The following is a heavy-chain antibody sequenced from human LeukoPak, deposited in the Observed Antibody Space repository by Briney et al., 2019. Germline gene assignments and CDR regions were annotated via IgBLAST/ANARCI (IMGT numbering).Heavy chain of an antibody. J-gene: IGHJ4*02. CDR3: ARGDGSWYGPDY. CDR1: GFTFSSYA. D-gene: IGHD6-13*01. CDR2: ISYGGSNK. Sequence: GGSLRLSCAASGFTFSSYAMHWFRQAPGKGLEGVALISYGGSNKYYADSVKGRFTISTDNAKNSLYLQMNSLRAEDTAVYYCARGDGSWYGPDYWGQGTLVTASS. V-gene: IGHV3-30*04.